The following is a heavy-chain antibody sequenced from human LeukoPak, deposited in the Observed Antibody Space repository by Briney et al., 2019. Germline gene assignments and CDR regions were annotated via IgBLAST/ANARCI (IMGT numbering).Heavy chain of an antibody. V-gene: IGHV4-59*01. Sequence: PSETLSLTCTDSGGSISSYYWNWIRQPPGKGLEWIGYISYSGATNYNPSLKSRVTISVDTSKNQFSLKLSSVTTADTAVYYCARASFSNPMDVWGQGTTVTVSS. CDR1: GGSISSYY. D-gene: IGHD2/OR15-2a*01. CDR2: ISYSGAT. CDR3: ARASFSNPMDV. J-gene: IGHJ6*02.